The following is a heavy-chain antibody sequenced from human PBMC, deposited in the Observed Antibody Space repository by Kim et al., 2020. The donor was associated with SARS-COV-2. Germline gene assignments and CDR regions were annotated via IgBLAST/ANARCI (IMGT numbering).Heavy chain of an antibody. CDR2: IYYSGST. V-gene: IGHV4-39*01. CDR3: ARHMPSSGYSYGWGCDY. CDR1: GGSISSSSYY. D-gene: IGHD5-18*01. J-gene: IGHJ4*02. Sequence: SETLSLTCTVSGGSISSSSYYWGWIRQPPGKGLEWIGSIYYSGSTYYNPSLKSRVTISVHTSKNQFSLKLSSVTAADTAVYYCARHMPSSGYSYGWGCDYWGQGTLVTVSS.